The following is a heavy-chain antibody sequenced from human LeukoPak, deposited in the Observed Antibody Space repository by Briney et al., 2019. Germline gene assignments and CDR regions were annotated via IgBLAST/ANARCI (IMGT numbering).Heavy chain of an antibody. CDR2: IYYSGST. J-gene: IGHJ5*02. CDR1: GGSISSSSYY. V-gene: IGHV4-39*01. D-gene: IGHD3-10*01. CDR3: ARISVYGSGSYNP. Sequence: PSETLSLTCTVSGGSISSSSYYWGWIRQPPGKGLEWIGSIYYSGSTYYNPSLKSRVTISVDTSKNQFSLRLSSVTAADTAVYYCARISVYGSGSYNPWGQGTLVTVSS.